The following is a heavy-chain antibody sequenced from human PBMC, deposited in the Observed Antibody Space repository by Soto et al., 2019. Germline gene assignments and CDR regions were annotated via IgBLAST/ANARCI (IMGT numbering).Heavy chain of an antibody. Sequence: QVQLVESGGGVVQPGRSLRLSCAASGFTLSSYGMHWVRQAPGKGLEWVAVISYDGSNKYYADSVKGRFTISRDNSKNTLYLQMNSLRAEDTAVYYCANGHPITIFGVVISYWGQGTLVTVSS. V-gene: IGHV3-30*18. J-gene: IGHJ4*02. D-gene: IGHD3-3*01. CDR1: GFTLSSYG. CDR2: ISYDGSNK. CDR3: ANGHPITIFGVVISY.